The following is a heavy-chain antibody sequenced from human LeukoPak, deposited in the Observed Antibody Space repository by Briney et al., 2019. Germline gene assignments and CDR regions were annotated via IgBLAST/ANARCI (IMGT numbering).Heavy chain of an antibody. J-gene: IGHJ4*02. CDR3: ARVPENIVPMVYAIGYFDY. CDR2: MYNSGST. CDR1: GGFISGSY. Sequence: SETLSLTCTVSGGFISGSYWSWIRQPPGKGLEWIAYMYNSGSTNYNPSLKSRVTISIDTSKNQFSLKLSSLTAADTAVYYCARVPENIVPMVYAIGYFDYWGQGTLVTVSS. V-gene: IGHV4-59*01. D-gene: IGHD2-8*01.